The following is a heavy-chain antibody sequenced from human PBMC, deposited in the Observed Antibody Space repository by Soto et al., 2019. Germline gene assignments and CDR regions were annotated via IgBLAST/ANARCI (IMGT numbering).Heavy chain of an antibody. D-gene: IGHD3-16*01. J-gene: IGHJ5*02. CDR3: ARGLTWGSYSP. CDR1: GFTFSSYG. Sequence: GGSLRLSCAASGFTFSSYGMHWVRQAPGKGLEWVAVISYDGSNKYYADSAKGRFTISRDNAETSLYLHMNSLRAEDTAVYYCARGLTWGSYSPWGQGTLVTVSS. V-gene: IGHV3-30*03. CDR2: ISYDGSNK.